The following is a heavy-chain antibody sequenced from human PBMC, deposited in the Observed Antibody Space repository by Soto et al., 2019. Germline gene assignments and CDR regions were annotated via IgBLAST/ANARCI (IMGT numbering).Heavy chain of an antibody. J-gene: IGHJ4*02. V-gene: IGHV2-5*02. D-gene: IGHD3-9*01. CDR3: AHERYDILTGCFDY. CDR2: IYWDDDK. Sequence: QITLKESGPTLVKPTQTLTLTCTFSGFSLSTSGVDVGWIRQPPGKALEWLALIYWDDDKRYSPSLKSRLTITKDTSKNQVVLTMTNMDPVDTATYYCAHERYDILTGCFDYWGQGTLVTVSS. CDR1: GFSLSTSGVD.